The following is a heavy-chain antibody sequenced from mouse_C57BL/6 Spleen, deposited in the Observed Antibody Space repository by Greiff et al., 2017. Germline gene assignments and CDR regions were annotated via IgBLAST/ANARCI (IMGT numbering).Heavy chain of an antibody. CDR1: GYAFSSSW. CDR3: ARSYYGSSWGYAMDY. J-gene: IGHJ4*01. D-gene: IGHD1-1*01. Sequence: VQLQQSGPELVKPGASVKISCKASGYAFSSSWMNWVKQRPGKGLEWIGRIYPGDGDTNYNGKFKGKATLTADKSSSTDYMQLSSLTSEDSAVYFCARSYYGSSWGYAMDYWGQGTSVTVSS. CDR2: IYPGDGDT. V-gene: IGHV1-82*01.